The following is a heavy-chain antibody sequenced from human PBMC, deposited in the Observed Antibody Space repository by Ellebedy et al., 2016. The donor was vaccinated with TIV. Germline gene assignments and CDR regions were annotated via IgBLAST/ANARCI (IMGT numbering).Heavy chain of an antibody. CDR1: GFTFSSYR. V-gene: IGHV3-21*01. CDR2: ISSSSSYI. D-gene: IGHD3-22*01. CDR3: ARDGYDSSGYYTGPNWFDP. Sequence: GESLKISXAASGFTFSSYRMNWVRQAPGKGLEWVSSISSSSSYIYYADSVKGRFTISRDNAKNSLYLQMNSLRAEDTAVYYCARDGYDSSGYYTGPNWFDPWGQGTLVTVSS. J-gene: IGHJ5*02.